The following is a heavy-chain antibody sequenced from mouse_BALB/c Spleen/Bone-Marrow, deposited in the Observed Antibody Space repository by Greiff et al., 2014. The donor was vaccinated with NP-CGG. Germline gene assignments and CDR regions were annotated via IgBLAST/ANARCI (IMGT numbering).Heavy chain of an antibody. V-gene: IGHV1-52*01. Sequence: QVQLQQSGPDLVRPGSSVKMSCKASDYTFTTYWMHWVKQRPGQGLEWIGMIDPSTSETRLNQKFKDKATLIVDKSSNTAYMQXXXLTXEDSAVYYCARRTLAMDYWGQGTSVTVSX. J-gene: IGHJ4*01. CDR3: ARRTLAMDY. CDR2: IDPSTSET. CDR1: DYTFTTYW.